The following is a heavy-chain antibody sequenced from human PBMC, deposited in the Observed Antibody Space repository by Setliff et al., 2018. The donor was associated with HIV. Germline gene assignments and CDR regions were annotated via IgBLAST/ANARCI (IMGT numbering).Heavy chain of an antibody. V-gene: IGHV1-69*04. CDR3: ARERPGDHYESTGYQLADWFDP. J-gene: IGHJ5*02. CDR2: IIPIVTIA. Sequence: GASVKVSCKASGGSFTSYTFSWVRQAPGQGLEWMGRIIPIVTIAHYAEQFLGRVTITADKSTSTTYMEVSSLRSEDTAVYYCARERPGDHYESTGYQLADWFDPWGQGTLVTVSS. D-gene: IGHD3-22*01. CDR1: GGSFTSYT.